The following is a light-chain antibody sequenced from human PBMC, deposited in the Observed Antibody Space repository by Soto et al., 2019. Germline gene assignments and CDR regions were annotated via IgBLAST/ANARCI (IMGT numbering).Light chain of an antibody. CDR1: SSDVGYYNY. Sequence: QSVLNRPASVSGSPGQAITISYTGTSSDVGYYNYVSWYQQHPGKAPKLMIYEVGNRPSGASIRFSGSKSGNTASLTISGLQADDEADYYCSSYAHSSIYVFGTGTKV. V-gene: IGLV2-14*01. CDR3: SSYAHSSIYV. J-gene: IGLJ1*01. CDR2: EVG.